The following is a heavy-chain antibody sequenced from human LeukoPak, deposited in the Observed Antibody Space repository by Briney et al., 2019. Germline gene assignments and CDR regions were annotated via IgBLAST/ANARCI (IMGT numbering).Heavy chain of an antibody. V-gene: IGHV1-69*04. D-gene: IGHD1-14*01. CDR3: ARERESRNRIDY. CDR2: IIPIFGIA. Sequence: HWASVKVSCKASGGTFSSYAISWGRQAPGQGVEWMGRIIPIFGIANYAQKFQGRVTITADKSTSTAYMELSSLRSEDTAVYYCARERESRNRIDYWGQGTLVTVSS. CDR1: GGTFSSYA. J-gene: IGHJ4*02.